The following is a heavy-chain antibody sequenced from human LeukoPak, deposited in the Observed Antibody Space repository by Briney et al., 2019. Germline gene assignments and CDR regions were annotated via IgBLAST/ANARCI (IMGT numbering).Heavy chain of an antibody. V-gene: IGHV4-39*07. CDR2: IYYSGST. CDR3: ARDYLGGNPDAFDI. J-gene: IGHJ3*02. D-gene: IGHD4-23*01. CDR1: GDSISSSSYY. Sequence: SETLSLTCIVSGDSISSSSYYWGWIRQPPGKELEWIGSIYYSGSTYYNPSLNSRVTISVDTSKNQFSLKLSSVTAADTAVYYCARDYLGGNPDAFDIWGQGTMVTVSS.